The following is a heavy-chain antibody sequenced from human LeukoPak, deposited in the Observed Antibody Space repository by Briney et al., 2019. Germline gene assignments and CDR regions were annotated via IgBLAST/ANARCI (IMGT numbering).Heavy chain of an antibody. Sequence: GGSLRLSCAASGFTFSSHWMTWIRQAPGKGLEWVASIKKDVGEKFYVDSVKGRFTISRDNAKNSLYLHMNSLRVEDTAVYYCAREFYGGDLPTKDAFDIWGQGTMVTVSS. CDR1: GFTFSSHW. J-gene: IGHJ3*02. D-gene: IGHD4-23*01. CDR3: AREFYGGDLPTKDAFDI. V-gene: IGHV3-7*01. CDR2: IKKDVGEK.